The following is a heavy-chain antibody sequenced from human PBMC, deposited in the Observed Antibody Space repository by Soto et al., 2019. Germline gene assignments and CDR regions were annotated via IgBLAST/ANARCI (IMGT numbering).Heavy chain of an antibody. CDR3: AKDRNYGRTGGYSGSWPDY. D-gene: IGHD5-12*01. CDR2: ISGSGGST. Sequence: GGSLRLSCAASGFTFSSYAMSWVRQAPGKGLEWVSAISGSGGSTYYADSVKGRFTISRDNSKNTLYLQMNSLRAEDTAVYYCAKDRNYGRTGGYSGSWPDYWGQGTLVTVSS. J-gene: IGHJ4*02. CDR1: GFTFSSYA. V-gene: IGHV3-23*01.